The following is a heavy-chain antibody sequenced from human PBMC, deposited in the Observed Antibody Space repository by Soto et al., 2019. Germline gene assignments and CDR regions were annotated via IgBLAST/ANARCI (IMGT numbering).Heavy chain of an antibody. Sequence: QVQLVQSGAEVKKPGASVKVSCKASGYTFTSYGISWVRQAPGQGLEWMGWISAYNGNTNYAQKLQGRVTMTTDTSTSTAYMELRSLRSDDTAVYYCARDQPQYYYDSSGYFDYWGQGTLVTSPQ. V-gene: IGHV1-18*01. CDR2: ISAYNGNT. CDR3: ARDQPQYYYDSSGYFDY. CDR1: GYTFTSYG. J-gene: IGHJ4*02. D-gene: IGHD3-22*01.